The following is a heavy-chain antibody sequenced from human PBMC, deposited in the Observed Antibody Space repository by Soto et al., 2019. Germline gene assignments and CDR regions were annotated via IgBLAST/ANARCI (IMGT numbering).Heavy chain of an antibody. V-gene: IGHV1-18*01. J-gene: IGHJ6*02. CDR2: ISAYNGNT. CDR3: ARGGRDYSNYFAPPLIPKYYYYGMDV. Sequence: QVQLVQSGAEVKKPGASVKVSCKASGYTFTSYGISWVRQAPGQGLEWMGWISAYNGNTNYAQKLQGRVTMTTDTSTSTAYMEMRSLRSDDTAVYYCARGGRDYSNYFAPPLIPKYYYYGMDVWGQGTTVTVSS. CDR1: GYTFTSYG. D-gene: IGHD4-4*01.